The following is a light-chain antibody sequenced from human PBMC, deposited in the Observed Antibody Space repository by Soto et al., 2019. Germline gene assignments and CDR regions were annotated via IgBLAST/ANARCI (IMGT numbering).Light chain of an antibody. CDR3: NSFRVSHLYV. J-gene: IGLJ1*01. CDR1: SSDIGGYNA. CDR2: EVT. Sequence: QSALTQPASVSGSPGQPITISCTGTSSDIGGYNAVSWYQHHPGKAPKLIIYEVTHRPSGVSDRFSASNSGNTASLTISGLQAEDEADYYCNSFRVSHLYVFGTGTKVTGL. V-gene: IGLV2-14*01.